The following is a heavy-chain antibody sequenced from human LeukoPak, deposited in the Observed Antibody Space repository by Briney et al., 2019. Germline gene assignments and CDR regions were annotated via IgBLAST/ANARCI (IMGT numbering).Heavy chain of an antibody. CDR3: ARGYCSGASCYEGGDWFDP. V-gene: IGHV1-2*02. J-gene: IGHJ5*02. D-gene: IGHD2-15*01. CDR1: GYTFTGYY. Sequence: ASVKVSCKASGYTFTGYYIHWVRQAPGQALEWMGWINPNSGGTDYAQKFQGRVTMTRDTSISTAYMELSRLRSDDTAVYSCARGYCSGASCYEGGDWFDPWGQGTLVTVSS. CDR2: INPNSGGT.